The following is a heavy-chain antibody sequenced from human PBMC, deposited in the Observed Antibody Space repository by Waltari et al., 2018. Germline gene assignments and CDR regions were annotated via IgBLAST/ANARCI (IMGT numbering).Heavy chain of an antibody. CDR3: AKDIFISSGYSSSWYYFDY. V-gene: IGHV3-23*03. Sequence: EVQLLESGGGLVQPGGSLRLSCAASGFTFSSYAMSWVRQAPGKGLEWVSVIYSGGSTYDADPVKGRFTISRDNSKNTLYLQMNSLRAEDTAVYYCAKDIFISSGYSSSWYYFDYWGQGTLVTVSS. D-gene: IGHD6-13*01. CDR1: GFTFSSYA. CDR2: IYSGGST. J-gene: IGHJ4*02.